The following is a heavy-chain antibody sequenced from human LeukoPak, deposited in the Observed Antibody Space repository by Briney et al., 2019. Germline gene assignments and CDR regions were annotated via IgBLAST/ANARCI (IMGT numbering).Heavy chain of an antibody. CDR3: ARLSDYYESSGYYYVY. CDR2: IYPGDSDT. V-gene: IGHV5-51*01. CDR1: GYTFATYW. J-gene: IGHJ4*02. D-gene: IGHD3-22*01. Sequence: GESLKISCKGSGYTFATYWIGWVRQMPGKGLEWMGTIYPGDSDTRYSPSFQGQVTMSADRSINTAYLHWSSLEASDTAMFYCARLSDYYESSGYYYVYWGQGTLVTVSS.